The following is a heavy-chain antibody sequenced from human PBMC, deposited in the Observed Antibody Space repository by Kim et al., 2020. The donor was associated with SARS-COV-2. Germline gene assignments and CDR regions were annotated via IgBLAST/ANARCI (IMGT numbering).Heavy chain of an antibody. D-gene: IGHD2-2*01. CDR1: GFTFSVSS. Sequence: GGSLRLSCAASGFTFSVSSMNWVRQAPGKGLEWVSYISTRSSTIYYGDSVKGRFTISRDDAKNSVYLQMNSLRDEDTAVYYCAKDVAAAARFGYWGQGTLVTVSS. V-gene: IGHV3-48*02. J-gene: IGHJ4*02. CDR2: ISTRSSTI. CDR3: AKDVAAAARFGY.